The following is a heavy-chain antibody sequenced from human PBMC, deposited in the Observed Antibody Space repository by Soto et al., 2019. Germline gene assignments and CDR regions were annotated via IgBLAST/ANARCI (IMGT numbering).Heavy chain of an antibody. CDR2: IIPFFDTA. CDR1: GDTFSSYA. CDR3: ARHACISSSCYYYYYYVMDV. V-gene: IGHV1-69*13. Sequence: ASVKVSCKASGDTFSSYAISWVRQAPGQGLEWMGGIIPFFDTANYAQQFQGRVTITADESTSTAYMELSSLRSEDTAVYYCARHACISSSCYYYYYYVMDVWGQGTTVTVSS. D-gene: IGHD2-2*01. J-gene: IGHJ6*02.